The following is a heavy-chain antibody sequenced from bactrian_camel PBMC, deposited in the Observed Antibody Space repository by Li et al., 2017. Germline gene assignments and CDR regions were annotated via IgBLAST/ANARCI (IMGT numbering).Heavy chain of an antibody. CDR2: IDGYGGTT. CDR1: GITYRDPC. V-gene: IGHV3-2*01. Sequence: VQLVESGGGSVQPDGSLRLSCAASGITYRDPCMGWLREVPGKEREVVASIDGYGGTTYAPAVKGRFTISRDNLQMNSLKSEDTGLYYCATSLTDNWLRGFGYWGQGTQVTVS. D-gene: IGHD7*01. J-gene: IGHJ6*01. CDR3: ATSLTDNWLRGFGY.